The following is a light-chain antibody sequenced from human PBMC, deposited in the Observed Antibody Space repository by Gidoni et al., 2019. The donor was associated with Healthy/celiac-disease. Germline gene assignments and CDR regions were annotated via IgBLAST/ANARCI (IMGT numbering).Light chain of an antibody. Sequence: DIVMTQSPDSRAVSLGERATIKCKSSQSVLYSSNNKNYLAWYQQKPGQPPKLLIYWASTRESGVPDRFSGSGSGTDFTLTISSLQAEDVAVYSCQQYSRTPWTFGQGTKVEIK. J-gene: IGKJ1*01. CDR2: WAS. CDR3: QQYSRTPWT. CDR1: QSVLYSSNNKNY. V-gene: IGKV4-1*01.